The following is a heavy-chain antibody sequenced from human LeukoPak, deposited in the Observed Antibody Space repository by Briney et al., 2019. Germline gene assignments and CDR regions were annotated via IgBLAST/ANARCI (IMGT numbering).Heavy chain of an antibody. Sequence: SETLSLTCTVSGGSISSSSYYWGWIRQPPGKGLEWIGGIYYSGSTYYNPSLKSRVTISVDTSKNQFSLKLSSVTAADTAVYYCASIYDILDYWGQGTLVTVSS. CDR1: GGSISSSSYY. CDR3: ASIYDILDY. CDR2: IYYSGST. J-gene: IGHJ4*02. D-gene: IGHD3-9*01. V-gene: IGHV4-39*07.